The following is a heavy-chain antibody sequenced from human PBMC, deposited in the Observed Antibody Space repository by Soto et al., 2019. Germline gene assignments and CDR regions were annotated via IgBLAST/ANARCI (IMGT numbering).Heavy chain of an antibody. V-gene: IGHV4-4*07. CDR2: IYSSGST. CDR1: GGSISGYY. Sequence: PSETLSLTCTVSGGSISGYYWSWIRQPAGKGLEWLGRIYSSGSTTYNPSLKSRVTMSVDTSKNHLSLTLRSVTAADTAVYYCAGDGGVWGDYSAYGMDLWGQGTTVTVSS. CDR3: AGDGGVWGDYSAYGMDL. J-gene: IGHJ6*02. D-gene: IGHD3-16*01.